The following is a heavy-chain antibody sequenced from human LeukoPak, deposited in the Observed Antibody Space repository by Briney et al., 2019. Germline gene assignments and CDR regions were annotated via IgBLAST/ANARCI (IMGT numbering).Heavy chain of an antibody. CDR3: AREGYSSGPGLDY. CDR2: IYYSGST. CDR1: GGSISSYY. D-gene: IGHD6-19*01. Sequence: SETLSLTCTVSGGSISSYYWSWIRQPPGKGLEWIGYIYYSGSTNYNPSLKSRVTISVDTSKNQFSLKLSSVTAADTAVYYCAREGYSSGPGLDYWGQGTLVTVSS. J-gene: IGHJ4*02. V-gene: IGHV4-59*01.